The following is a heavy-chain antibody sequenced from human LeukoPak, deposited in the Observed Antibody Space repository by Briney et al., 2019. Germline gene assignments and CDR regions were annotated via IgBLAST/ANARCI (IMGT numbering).Heavy chain of an antibody. Sequence: KPGRSLTLSCAASGFTFYDYAMHWVRQVPGKGLEWVGGANRDSSTIAYGDPVRGRFTISRDKARNYLYLKMNSLRTEDTALYYCAKDLAVGTTPRVYAFDVWGQGTMVTVS. J-gene: IGHJ3*01. CDR3: AKDLAVGTTPRVYAFDV. D-gene: IGHD1-26*01. V-gene: IGHV3-9*01. CDR2: ANRDSSTI. CDR1: GFTFYDYA.